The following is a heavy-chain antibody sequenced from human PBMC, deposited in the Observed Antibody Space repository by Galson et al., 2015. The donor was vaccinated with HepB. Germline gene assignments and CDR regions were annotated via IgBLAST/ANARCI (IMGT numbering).Heavy chain of an antibody. J-gene: IGHJ3*02. CDR2: IKSKTDGGTT. V-gene: IGHV3-15*01. D-gene: IGHD1-26*01. CDR1: GFTFSNAW. Sequence: SLRLSCAASGFTFSNAWMSWVRQAPGKGLEWVGRIKSKTDGGTTDYAAPVKGRFTISRDDSKNTLYLQMNSLKTEDTAVYYCTTELSGSYYGANAFDIWGQGTMVTVSS. CDR3: TTELSGSYYGANAFDI.